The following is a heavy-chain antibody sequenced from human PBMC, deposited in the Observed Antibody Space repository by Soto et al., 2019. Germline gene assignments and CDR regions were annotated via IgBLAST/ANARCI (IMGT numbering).Heavy chain of an antibody. CDR3: ARHGLSWSLEQQKVLVWFDP. CDR1: GGSISSYY. V-gene: IGHV4-59*08. CDR2: IYYSGST. J-gene: IGHJ5*02. D-gene: IGHD6-13*01. Sequence: QVQLQESGPGLVKPSETLSLTCTVSGGSISSYYWSWIRQPPGKGLEWIGYIYYSGSTNYNPSLKSRVTRSVDTSKNQFSLKLSSGTAADTAVYYCARHGLSWSLEQQKVLVWFDPWGQGTLVTVSS.